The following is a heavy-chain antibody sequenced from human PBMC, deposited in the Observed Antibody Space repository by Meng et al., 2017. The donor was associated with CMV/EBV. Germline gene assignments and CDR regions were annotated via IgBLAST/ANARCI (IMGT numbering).Heavy chain of an antibody. Sequence: GESLKISCAASGFTFSSYWMSWVRQAPGKGLEWVANIKQDGSEKYYVDSVKGRFTISRDNAKNSLYLQMNSLRAEDTAVYYCARGRDRGGYYDFWCGYHSVVVYYFDYWGQGTLVTVSS. CDR1: GFTFSSYW. CDR3: ARGRDRGGYYDFWCGYHSVVVYYFDY. CDR2: IKQDGSEK. V-gene: IGHV3-7*01. D-gene: IGHD3-3*01. J-gene: IGHJ4*02.